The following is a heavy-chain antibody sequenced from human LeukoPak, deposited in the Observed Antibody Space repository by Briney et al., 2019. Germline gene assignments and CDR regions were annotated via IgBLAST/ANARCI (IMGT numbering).Heavy chain of an antibody. CDR1: GFTFSRYA. D-gene: IGHD3-22*01. CDR2: ISSSGAST. Sequence: GGSLRLSCSASGFTFSRYAMHWVRQAPGKGLEYVSGISSSGASTYYADSLKDRFTISRDNSKNTVSLQMSGLRAEDTAVYYCVKVYYYDSSGYYVGGTYFGMDVWGQGTLVTVSS. J-gene: IGHJ6*02. V-gene: IGHV3-64D*09. CDR3: VKVYYYDSSGYYVGGTYFGMDV.